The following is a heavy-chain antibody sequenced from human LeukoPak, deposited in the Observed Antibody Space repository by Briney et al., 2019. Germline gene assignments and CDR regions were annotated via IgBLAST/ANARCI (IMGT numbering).Heavy chain of an antibody. J-gene: IGHJ4*02. Sequence: GSLRLSCAASGFTFSSYGMHWVRQAPGKGLEWVAVISYDGSNKYYADSVKGRFTISRDDSKNTLYVQMNGLRTEDTAVYYCTTGARSHGYLFDRWGQGTLVTVSS. CDR1: GFTFSSYG. CDR2: ISYDGSNK. CDR3: TTGARSHGYLFDR. V-gene: IGHV3-30*03. D-gene: IGHD5-18*01.